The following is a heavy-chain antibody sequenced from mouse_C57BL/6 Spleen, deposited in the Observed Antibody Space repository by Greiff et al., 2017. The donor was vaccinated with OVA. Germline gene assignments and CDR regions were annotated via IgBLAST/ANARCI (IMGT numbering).Heavy chain of an antibody. Sequence: QVQLQQSGAELMKPGASVKLSCKATGYTFTGYWIEWVKQRPGHGLEWIGEILPGSGSTNYNEKFKGKATLTADTSSNTAYMQLSSLTTEDSAVYYCTSGVTTEVEVWGTGTTVTVSS. J-gene: IGHJ1*03. CDR2: ILPGSGST. V-gene: IGHV1-9*01. CDR1: GYTFTGYW. D-gene: IGHD1-1*01. CDR3: TSGVTTEVEV.